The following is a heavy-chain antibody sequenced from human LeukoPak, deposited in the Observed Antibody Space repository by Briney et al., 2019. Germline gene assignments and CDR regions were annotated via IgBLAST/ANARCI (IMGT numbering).Heavy chain of an antibody. CDR2: IYYSGST. CDR1: GGSISSYY. CDR3: ARGGGGYYYDSSGSYFDY. J-gene: IGHJ4*02. V-gene: IGHV4-59*01. Sequence: SETLSLTCTASGGSISSYYWSWIRQPPGKGLEWIGYIYYSGSTNYNPSLKSRVTISVDTSKNQFSLKLSSVTAADTAVYYCARGGGGYYYDSSGSYFDYWGQGTLVTVSS. D-gene: IGHD3-22*01.